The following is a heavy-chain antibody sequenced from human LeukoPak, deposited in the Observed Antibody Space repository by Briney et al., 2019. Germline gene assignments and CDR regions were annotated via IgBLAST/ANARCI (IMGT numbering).Heavy chain of an antibody. V-gene: IGHV1-2*02. CDR2: INPNSGGT. J-gene: IGHJ4*02. Sequence: ASVKVSCKASGGTFSSYAIRWVRQAPGQGLEWMGWINPNSGGTNYAQNFQGSVTMTRDTSITTAYMELSRLRSDDTAVYFCARGIVGSTIDYWGQGTLVTVSS. D-gene: IGHD1-26*01. CDR1: GGTFSSYA. CDR3: ARGIVGSTIDY.